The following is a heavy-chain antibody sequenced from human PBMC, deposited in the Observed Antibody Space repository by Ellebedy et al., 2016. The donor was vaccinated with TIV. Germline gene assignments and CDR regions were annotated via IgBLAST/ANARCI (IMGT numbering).Heavy chain of an antibody. V-gene: IGHV3-15*01. CDR3: AREDWWRFDP. CDR1: GFTFSRYG. Sequence: GGSLRLXXAASGFTFSRYGMIWVRQAPGKGLEWVGRFKSKAAGGTTDYAAPVKGRFTISRDDSKNTLYLQMNSLKIEDTAVYYCAREDWWRFDPWGQGTLVTVSS. J-gene: IGHJ5*02. CDR2: FKSKAAGGTT. D-gene: IGHD2-15*01.